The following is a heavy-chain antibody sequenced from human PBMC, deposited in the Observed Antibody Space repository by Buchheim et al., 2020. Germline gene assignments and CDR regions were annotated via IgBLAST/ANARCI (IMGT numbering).Heavy chain of an antibody. CDR1: GGSISSGGYY. D-gene: IGHD4-11*01. J-gene: IGHJ5*02. CDR3: ARDCRDYMEPGYNWFDP. Sequence: QVQLQESGPGLVKPSQTLSLTCTVSGGSISSGGYYWSWIRQHPGKGLEWIGYIYYSGSTYYNPSLKSRVTISVDTSKKRFSLKLSSVTAADTAVYYCARDCRDYMEPGYNWFDPWGQGTL. CDR2: IYYSGST. V-gene: IGHV4-31*03.